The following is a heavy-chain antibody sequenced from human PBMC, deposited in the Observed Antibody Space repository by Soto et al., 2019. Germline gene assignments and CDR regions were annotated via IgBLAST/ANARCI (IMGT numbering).Heavy chain of an antibody. V-gene: IGHV1-69*01. CDR1: GETLNSNP. CDR3: ARKSVRDCHSGGGCFSLDF. Sequence: QVQLVQSGAEVKKPGSSLKVSCKVFGETLNSNPIGWVRQAPGQGLEWVGGIVPLSDRTNYAQELQGRVTVAADGSTSTVYMELSNLKSDDTAVYYCARKSVRDCHSGGGCFSLDFWGQGSLITVSS. J-gene: IGHJ4*02. CDR2: IVPLSDRT. D-gene: IGHD2-15*01.